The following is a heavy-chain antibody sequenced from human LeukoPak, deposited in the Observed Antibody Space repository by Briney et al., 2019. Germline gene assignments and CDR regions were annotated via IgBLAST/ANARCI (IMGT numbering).Heavy chain of an antibody. D-gene: IGHD6-13*01. J-gene: IGHJ1*01. Sequence: SETLSLTCTVSGGSTSRYYWSWLRQPPGKSLEWIGYIYDSGSTAYNPSLKRQVTISIDTSNNRFSLNLTSVTAADTAVYYWARLPGIAAVWGQGTLVIVSS. CDR2: IYDSGST. V-gene: IGHV4-59*08. CDR1: GGSTSRYY. CDR3: ARLPGIAAV.